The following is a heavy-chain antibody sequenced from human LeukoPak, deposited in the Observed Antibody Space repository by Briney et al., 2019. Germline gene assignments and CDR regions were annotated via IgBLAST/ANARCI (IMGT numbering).Heavy chain of an antibody. CDR1: GYTFTSYD. Sequence: GASVKVSCKASGYTFTSYDINWVRQATGQGLEWMGWMNPNSGNTGYARKFQGRVTMTRNTSISTAYMELSSLRAEDTAVYYCAKDLNFWGIAAYPGSAVFDYWGQGTLVTVSS. CDR3: AKDLNFWGIAAYPGSAVFDY. CDR2: MNPNSGNT. D-gene: IGHD6-13*01. V-gene: IGHV1-8*01. J-gene: IGHJ4*02.